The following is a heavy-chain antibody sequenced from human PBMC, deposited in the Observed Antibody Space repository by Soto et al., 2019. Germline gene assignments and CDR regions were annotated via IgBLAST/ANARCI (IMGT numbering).Heavy chain of an antibody. J-gene: IGHJ6*02. CDR1: GDSVSSNSAA. V-gene: IGHV6-1*01. D-gene: IGHD6-6*01. CDR3: ARIHSSSSSDMDV. CDR2: TYYRSKWYY. Sequence: SETLSLTCAISGDSVSSNSAAWNWIRQSPSRGLEWLGRTYYRSKWYYGYAVSVKSRITIKPDTSKNQFSLQLNSVTPEDTAVYYCARIHSSSSSDMDVWGQGTTVTVSS.